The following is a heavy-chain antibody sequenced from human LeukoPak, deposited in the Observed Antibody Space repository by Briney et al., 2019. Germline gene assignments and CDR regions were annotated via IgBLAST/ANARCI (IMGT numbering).Heavy chain of an antibody. Sequence: GGSLRLSCAASGFTFSSYTMSWVRQAPGKGLEWVSSISSSSSYIYYTDSVKGRFTISRDNAKNSLYLQMNSLRAEDTAVYYCARSSSWYSSWFDPWGQGTLVTVSS. CDR1: GFTFSSYT. D-gene: IGHD6-13*01. CDR2: ISSSSSYI. V-gene: IGHV3-21*01. CDR3: ARSSSWYSSWFDP. J-gene: IGHJ5*02.